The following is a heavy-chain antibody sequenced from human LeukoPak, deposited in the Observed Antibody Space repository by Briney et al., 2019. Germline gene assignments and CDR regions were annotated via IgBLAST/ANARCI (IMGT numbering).Heavy chain of an antibody. Sequence: SSETLSLTCTVSGGSISSYYWSWIRQPPGKGLEWIGYIYYSGSTNYNPSLKSRVTISVDTSKNQFSLKLSSVTAADTAVYYCAGDAVSGFDPWGQGTLVTVSS. CDR1: GGSISSYY. D-gene: IGHD2-15*01. J-gene: IGHJ5*02. V-gene: IGHV4-59*01. CDR3: AGDAVSGFDP. CDR2: IYYSGST.